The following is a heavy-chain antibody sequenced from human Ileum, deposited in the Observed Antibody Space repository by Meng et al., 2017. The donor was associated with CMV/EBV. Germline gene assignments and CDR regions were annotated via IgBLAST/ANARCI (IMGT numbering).Heavy chain of an antibody. CDR2: IYYTGTT. J-gene: IGHJ4*01. Sequence: QLQESGPGLVKPSETLSLTCSVSGGSISSGSHFWVWIRQPPGKGLEWIGTIYYTGTTYYNPSLKSRVTISVDTSKNQFSLKLSSVTAADTALYYCARGFYDFWEPDYWGHGTLVTVSS. D-gene: IGHD3/OR15-3a*01. V-gene: IGHV4-39*07. CDR1: GGSISSGSHF. CDR3: ARGFYDFWEPDY.